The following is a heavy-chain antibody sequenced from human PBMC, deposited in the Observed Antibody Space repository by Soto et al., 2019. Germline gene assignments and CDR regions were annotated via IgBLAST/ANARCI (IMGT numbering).Heavy chain of an antibody. V-gene: IGHV3-7*04. CDR3: AREAD. CDR1: GFTFSGYW. J-gene: IGHJ4*03. CDR2: IKQDGGEQ. Sequence: EVQLVESGGGLVQPGGSLRLSCAASGFTFSGYWMSWVRQAPGKGLEWVANIKQDGGEQFYVDSVKGRFTISRDNPKNSLYLQINSLRAGDTAMNSCAREADWGQGTLVTVSS.